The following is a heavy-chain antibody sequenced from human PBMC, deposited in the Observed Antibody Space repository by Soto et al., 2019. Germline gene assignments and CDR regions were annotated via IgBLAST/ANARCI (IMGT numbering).Heavy chain of an antibody. D-gene: IGHD2-15*01. CDR3: ARDDVLCDGGRCYGIPLDV. CDR2: VKHDGSDK. Sequence: GGSLRLSCIASGFTFGNYGRTWVRQETGKGLEWVANVKHDGSDKYYAGSVKGRFTISRDNAKYSVYLQMDSLRVEDTAVYYCARDDVLCDGGRCYGIPLDVWGKGTTVTVSS. V-gene: IGHV3-7*01. J-gene: IGHJ6*04. CDR1: GFTFGNYG.